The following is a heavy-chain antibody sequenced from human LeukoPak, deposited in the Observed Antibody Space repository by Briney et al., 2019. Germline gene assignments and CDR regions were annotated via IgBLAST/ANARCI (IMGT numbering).Heavy chain of an antibody. D-gene: IGHD6-13*01. CDR2: IYYSGST. V-gene: IGHV4-39*01. J-gene: IGHJ4*02. Sequence: SETLSPTCTVSGGSISSSSYYWGWIRQPPGKGLEWIGSIYYSGSTYYNPSLKSRVTISVDTSKNQFSLKLSSVTAADTAVYYCARREIAADDLYYFDYWGQGTLVTVSS. CDR3: ARREIAADDLYYFDY. CDR1: GGSISSSSYY.